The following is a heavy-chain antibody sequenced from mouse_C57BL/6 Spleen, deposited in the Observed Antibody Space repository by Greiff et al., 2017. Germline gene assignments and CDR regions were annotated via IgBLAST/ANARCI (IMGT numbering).Heavy chain of an antibody. CDR3: ARNGFNTTVAWYFDV. CDR2: IWSGGST. CDR1: GFSLTSYG. Sequence: QVQLQQSGPGLVQPSQSLSITCTVSGFSLTSYGVHWVRQSPGKGLEWLGVIWSGGSTDYNAAFISRLSISKDNSKSQVFFKMNSLQADDTAIYYCARNGFNTTVAWYFDVWGTGTTVTVSS. D-gene: IGHD1-1*01. J-gene: IGHJ1*03. V-gene: IGHV2-2*01.